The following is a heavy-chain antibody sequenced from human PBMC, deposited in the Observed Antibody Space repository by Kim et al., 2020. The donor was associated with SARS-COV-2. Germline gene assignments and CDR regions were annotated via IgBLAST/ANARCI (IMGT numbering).Heavy chain of an antibody. Sequence: SSSYIYYADSVNGRFPISRDNAKNSLYLQMNSLRAEDTAVYYCATAPFDPWGQGTLVTVSS. CDR2: SSSYI. CDR3: ATAPFDP. J-gene: IGHJ5*02. V-gene: IGHV3-21*01.